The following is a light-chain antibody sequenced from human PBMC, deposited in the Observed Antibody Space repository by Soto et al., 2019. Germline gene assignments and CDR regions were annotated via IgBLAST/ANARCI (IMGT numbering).Light chain of an antibody. Sequence: QSVLTQPASVSGSPGQSITISCTGTSSDVGSYNYVSWYRHHPGKAPRLMIYASSNRPSGVSHRFSGSRSGNTASLTISGLQAEDEADYYCSSYTSGSTLYVFGTGTKVTVL. CDR3: SSYTSGSTLYV. CDR1: SSDVGSYNY. CDR2: ASS. J-gene: IGLJ1*01. V-gene: IGLV2-14*01.